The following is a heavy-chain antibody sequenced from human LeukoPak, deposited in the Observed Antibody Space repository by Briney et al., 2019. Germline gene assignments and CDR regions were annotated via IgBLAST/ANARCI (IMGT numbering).Heavy chain of an antibody. J-gene: IGHJ4*02. Sequence: GGSLRLSCAASGFTFSSYEMNWVRQAPGKGLEWVSYISSSGSTIYYADSVKGRFTISRDNTKNLLFLQMNSLRAEDTAVYYCARDQYGSGYGSIFDYWGQGTLVTVSS. CDR2: ISSSGSTI. D-gene: IGHD3-10*01. CDR3: ARDQYGSGYGSIFDY. CDR1: GFTFSSYE. V-gene: IGHV3-48*03.